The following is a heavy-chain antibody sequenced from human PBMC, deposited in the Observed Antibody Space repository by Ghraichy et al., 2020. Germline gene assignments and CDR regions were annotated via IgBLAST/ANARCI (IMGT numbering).Heavy chain of an antibody. D-gene: IGHD6-19*01. Sequence: GGSLRLSCAASGFTLSSYATSWVRQAPGKGLEWVSAISGGGANTYYADSVKSRFTISRDNSKNTLYLQMNSLRADDTAVYYCAKKYSSGWYRDWYFDLWGRGTLVTVSS. V-gene: IGHV3-23*01. CDR3: AKKYSSGWYRDWYFDL. CDR2: ISGGGANT. CDR1: GFTLSSYA. J-gene: IGHJ2*01.